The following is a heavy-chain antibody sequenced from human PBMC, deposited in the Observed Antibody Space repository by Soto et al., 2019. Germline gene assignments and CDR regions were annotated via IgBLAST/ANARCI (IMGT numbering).Heavy chain of an antibody. D-gene: IGHD6-19*01. V-gene: IGHV4-59*01. CDR2: ISHNGGT. CDR3: ARVGSGCFDH. J-gene: IGHJ5*02. Sequence: SETLSLTCTVSGGTISTYYWTWIRQPPGKGLEWIGYISHNGGTNYNPSLKSRLMTSVDTSKNQFTLNLTSVTAADTAVYYCARVGSGCFDHWGQGTLVTVSS. CDR1: GGTISTYY.